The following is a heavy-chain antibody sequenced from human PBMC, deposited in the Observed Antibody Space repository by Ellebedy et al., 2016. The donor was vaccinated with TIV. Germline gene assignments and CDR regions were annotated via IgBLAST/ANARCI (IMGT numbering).Heavy chain of an antibody. V-gene: IGHV3-23*01. CDR1: GLTFNNDV. J-gene: IGHJ4*02. Sequence: PGGSLRLSCAASGLTFNNDVMTWVRQAPGKGLEWVSTIRGAGGSTSYAESVKGRFTISTDTSKKELYLHMSSLSVEDTALYYCAKEGRRKIVMVIETWGQGTPVTVS. D-gene: IGHD2-21*01. CDR2: IRGAGGST. CDR3: AKEGRRKIVMVIET.